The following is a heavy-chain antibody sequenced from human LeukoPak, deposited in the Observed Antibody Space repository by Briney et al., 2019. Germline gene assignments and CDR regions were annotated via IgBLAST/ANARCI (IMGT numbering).Heavy chain of an antibody. V-gene: IGHV1-46*01. CDR3: AREGFCSSTSCYDYYYYGMDV. CDR1: GYTFTSYY. J-gene: IGHJ6*02. Sequence: KPGASVKVSCKASGYTFTSYYMHWVRQAPGQGLEWMGIINPSGGSTSYAQKFQGRVTMTRDTSTSTVYMELSSLRSEDTAVYYCAREGFCSSTSCYDYYYYGMDVWSQGTTVTVSS. CDR2: INPSGGST. D-gene: IGHD2-2*01.